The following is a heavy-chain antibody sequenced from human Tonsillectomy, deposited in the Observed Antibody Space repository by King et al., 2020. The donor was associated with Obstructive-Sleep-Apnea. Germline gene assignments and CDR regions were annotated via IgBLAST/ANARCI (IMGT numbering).Heavy chain of an antibody. D-gene: IGHD3-16*01. CDR3: ARDSVTEGGFDY. CDR1: GFTLSTCG. CDR2: IWYDGSD. V-gene: IGHV3-33*01. J-gene: IGHJ4*02. Sequence: QVQLVESGGGVVQPGRSLRLSCAASGFTLSTCGMHWVRQAPGKGLDWVAVIWYDGSDNYADSVKGRFTISNDNSKNTLYLQMNSLRAEDTAVYYCARDSVTEGGFDYWGRGTLVTVSS.